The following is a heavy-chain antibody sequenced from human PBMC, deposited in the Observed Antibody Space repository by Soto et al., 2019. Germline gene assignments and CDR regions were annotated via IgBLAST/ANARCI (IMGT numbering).Heavy chain of an antibody. V-gene: IGHV4-34*01. CDR2: IDHSGST. J-gene: IGHJ6*02. Sequence: SETLSLTCAVYGGSFSGYYWSWIRQPPGKGLEWIGEIDHSGSTNYNPSLKSRVTISVDTSKNQFSLKLSSVTAADTAVYYCARDGRFGIVYYYYGMDVWGHGTTVTVSS. D-gene: IGHD3-10*01. CDR3: ARDGRFGIVYYYYGMDV. CDR1: GGSFSGYY.